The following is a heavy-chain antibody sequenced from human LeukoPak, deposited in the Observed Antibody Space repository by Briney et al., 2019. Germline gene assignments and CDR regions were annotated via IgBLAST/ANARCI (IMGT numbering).Heavy chain of an antibody. CDR2: ISSSSSYT. CDR3: ARGATARFDP. CDR1: GFTFSSYS. V-gene: IGHV3-21*01. Sequence: TSGGSLRLSCAASGFTFSSYSMNWVRQAPGKGLEWVSSISSSSSYTYYADSVKGRFTISRDNAKNSLYLQMNSLRAEDTAVYYCARGATARFDPWGQGTLVTVSS. J-gene: IGHJ5*02.